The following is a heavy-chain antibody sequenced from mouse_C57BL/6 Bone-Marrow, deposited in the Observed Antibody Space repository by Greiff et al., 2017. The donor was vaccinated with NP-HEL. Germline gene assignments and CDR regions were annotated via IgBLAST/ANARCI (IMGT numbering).Heavy chain of an antibody. CDR1: GYTFTDYE. D-gene: IGHD2-5*01. J-gene: IGHJ2*01. Sequence: QVQLQQSGAELVRPGASVTLSCKASGYTFTDYEMHWVKQTPVHGLEWIGAIDPETGGTAYNQKFKGKAILTADKSSSTAYMELRSLTIEDSAVYYCTTTIVTTLNFDYWGQGTTLTVSS. CDR2: IDPETGGT. V-gene: IGHV1-15*01. CDR3: TTTIVTTLNFDY.